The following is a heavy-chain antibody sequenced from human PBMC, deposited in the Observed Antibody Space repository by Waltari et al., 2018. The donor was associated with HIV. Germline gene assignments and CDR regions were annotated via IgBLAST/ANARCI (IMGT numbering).Heavy chain of an antibody. D-gene: IGHD3-10*01. V-gene: IGHV3-30*04. Sequence: LVQSGGGVAQAGRSLRLSCAASGIIISNHAMHWVRPSADKRLEWVAVITYDGGKDFVTDALKGRFIISRDNARDTLYLEMKALRVEDSGVYYCVRRSVIGLDLWGQGTTVIVS. CDR1: GIIISNHA. CDR2: ITYDGGKD. CDR3: VRRSVIGLDL. J-gene: IGHJ6*02.